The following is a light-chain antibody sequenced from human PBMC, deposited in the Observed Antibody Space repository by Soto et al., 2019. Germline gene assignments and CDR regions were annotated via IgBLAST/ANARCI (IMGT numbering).Light chain of an antibody. CDR1: SSDVGGYNY. V-gene: IGLV2-14*03. CDR3: SSYTSSSTPCV. J-gene: IGLJ1*01. Sequence: QSVLTQPASVSGSPGQSITISCTGTSSDVGGYNYVSWYQQHPGKAPKLMICDVSNRPSGVSNRFSGSKSGNTASLTISGLQAEDEADYYCSSYTSSSTPCVFGTGTKVTDL. CDR2: DVS.